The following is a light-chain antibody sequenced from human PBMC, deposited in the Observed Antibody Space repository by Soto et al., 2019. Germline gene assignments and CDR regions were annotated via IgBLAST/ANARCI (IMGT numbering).Light chain of an antibody. J-gene: IGLJ2*01. CDR1: SSDVGGYNY. CDR2: EVN. CDR3: SSYGGTNNLV. V-gene: IGLV2-8*01. Sequence: QSALTQPPSASGSPGQSVTISCTGASSDVGGYNYVSWYQQHPDKAPKLMIYEVNKRPSGVPDRFSASKFGNTASLTVSGLQGEDEADYYCSSYGGTNNLVFGGGTKLTVL.